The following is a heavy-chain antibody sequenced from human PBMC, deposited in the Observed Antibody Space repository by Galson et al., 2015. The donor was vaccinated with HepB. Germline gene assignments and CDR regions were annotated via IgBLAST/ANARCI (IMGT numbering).Heavy chain of an antibody. V-gene: IGHV3-15*07. CDR1: GFTFSNAW. CDR3: TTDLRGGTGTDAFDI. D-gene: IGHD1-1*01. CDR2: IKSKTDGGTT. J-gene: IGHJ3*02. Sequence: SLRLSCAASGFTFSNAWMNWGRQAPGKGLEWVGRIKSKTDGGTTDYAAPVKGRFTISRDDSKNTLYLQMNSLKTEDTAVYYCTTDLRGGTGTDAFDIWGQGTMVTVSS.